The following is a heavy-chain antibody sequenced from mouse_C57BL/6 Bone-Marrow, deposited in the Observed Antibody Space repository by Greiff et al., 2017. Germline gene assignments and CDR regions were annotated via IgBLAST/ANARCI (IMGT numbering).Heavy chain of an antibody. Sequence: EVQRVESGGDLVKPGGSLKLSCAASGFTFSSYGMSWVRQTPDKRLEWVATISSGGSYTYYPDSVKGRFTIPRDNAKNTLYLQMSSLKSEDTAMYYCARAPTIVTTVFYWYFDVWGTGTTVTVSS. CDR3: ARAPTIVTTVFYWYFDV. CDR2: ISSGGSYT. J-gene: IGHJ1*03. V-gene: IGHV5-6*01. CDR1: GFTFSSYG. D-gene: IGHD2-5*01.